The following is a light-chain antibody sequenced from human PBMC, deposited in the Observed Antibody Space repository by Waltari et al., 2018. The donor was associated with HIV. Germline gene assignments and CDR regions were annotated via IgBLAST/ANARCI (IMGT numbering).Light chain of an antibody. CDR3: CSYAGNYIWL. CDR1: SSDVGGYNY. V-gene: IGLV2-11*01. Sequence: QSALTQPRPVSGSPGQSVTIPCTGTSSDVGGYNYVSWYQQHPGKAPKLMIDDVRKRPPGVLVRFACSKSGNTASLTISGLQAEDEADYYCCSYAGNYIWLFCGGTNLTVL. CDR2: DVR. J-gene: IGLJ3*02.